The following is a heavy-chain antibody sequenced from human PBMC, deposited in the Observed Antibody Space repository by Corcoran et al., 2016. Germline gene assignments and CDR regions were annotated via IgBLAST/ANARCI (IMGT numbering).Heavy chain of an antibody. J-gene: IGHJ4*02. D-gene: IGHD1-26*01. Sequence: QVQLVESGGGVVQPGGSLRLSCAASGFTFSSYGMHGVRQAPGKGLEWVAVISYDGSNKYYADSVKGRFTISRDNSKNTRYLQMNSRRAEDRAVYYCAKDGIVGATGGYYFDYWGQGTMVTVSS. CDR3: AKDGIVGATGGYYFDY. V-gene: IGHV3-30*18. CDR1: GFTFSSYG. CDR2: ISYDGSNK.